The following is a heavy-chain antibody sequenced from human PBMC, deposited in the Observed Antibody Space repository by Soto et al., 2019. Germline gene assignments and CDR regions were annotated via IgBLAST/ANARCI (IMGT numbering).Heavy chain of an antibody. CDR2: IWRDGSNE. J-gene: IGHJ4*02. V-gene: IGHV3-33*01. Sequence: LRLSCAASGFTFSSSGMHWVRQAPGKGLEWVAVIWRDGSNENYADSVKGRFTISRDNSKNTLYLQMNSLRVEDTAVYYCARGPRSLMSWALDYWGQGTLVTGSS. CDR1: GFTFSSSG. CDR3: ARGPRSLMSWALDY. D-gene: IGHD2-15*01.